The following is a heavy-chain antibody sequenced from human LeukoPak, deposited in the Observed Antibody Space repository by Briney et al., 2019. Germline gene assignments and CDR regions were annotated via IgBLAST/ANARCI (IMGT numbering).Heavy chain of an antibody. CDR2: IRSDTKTI. Sequence: PGGSLRLSCAASGFTFNNEPMNWVRQAPGKGLEWVAHIRSDTKTIVYADSVKGRFIISRDNAKNSLSLQMNSLRVEDTAVYYCARDQNWVFDYWGQGTLVTVSS. J-gene: IGHJ4*02. CDR3: ARDQNWVFDY. V-gene: IGHV3-48*01. CDR1: GFTFNNEP. D-gene: IGHD7-27*01.